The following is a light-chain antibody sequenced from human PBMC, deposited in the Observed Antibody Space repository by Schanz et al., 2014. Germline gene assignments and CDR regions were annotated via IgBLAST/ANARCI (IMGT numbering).Light chain of an antibody. Sequence: QSALTQPASVSGSPGQSITISCTGTSSDVGNYNYVSWYRHHPGKAPKLIIFDVTSRPSGVPDRFSGSKSGNTASLTVSGLQAEDEADYYCTSYTSSSTRVFGGGTKLTVL. CDR3: TSYTSSSTRV. CDR2: DVT. J-gene: IGLJ3*02. V-gene: IGLV2-14*03. CDR1: SSDVGNYNY.